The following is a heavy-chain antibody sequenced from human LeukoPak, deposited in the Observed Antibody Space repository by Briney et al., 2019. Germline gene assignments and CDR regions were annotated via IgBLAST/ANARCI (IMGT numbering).Heavy chain of an antibody. D-gene: IGHD1-1*01. J-gene: IGHJ4*02. CDR1: GFTFASYS. CDR3: ARVSGRLERQSDLDY. CDR2: ISGDSTYI. V-gene: IGHV3-21*01. Sequence: PGGSLRLSCAASGFTFASYSMNWVRQAPGEGLEWVSSISGDSTYIYNAGSVKSRFTISRDNAQASLYLQMISPRADDTAVYYCARVSGRLERQSDLDYWGQGTLVIVSS.